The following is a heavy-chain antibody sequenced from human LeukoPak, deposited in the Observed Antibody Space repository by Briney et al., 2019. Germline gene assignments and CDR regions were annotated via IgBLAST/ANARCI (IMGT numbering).Heavy chain of an antibody. CDR1: GDIFNNYA. CDR3: ARSSYGSGSSTSDY. J-gene: IGHJ4*02. D-gene: IGHD3-10*01. Sequence: SVKVSSKASGDIFNNYAFTWVRQAPGLGLEWMGGIVSVFGSATYAQKFQGRVTITTDESTSTLYMDLSSLTSEDTAVYYCARSSYGSGSSTSDYWGQGTLVTVSS. CDR2: IVSVFGSA. V-gene: IGHV1-69*05.